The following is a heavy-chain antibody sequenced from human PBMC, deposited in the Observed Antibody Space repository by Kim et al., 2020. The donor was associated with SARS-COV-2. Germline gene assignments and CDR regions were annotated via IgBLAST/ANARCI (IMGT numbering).Heavy chain of an antibody. CDR1: GFTFSSYS. D-gene: IGHD1-20*01. CDR3: AKQRITGNWYFDL. J-gene: IGHJ2*01. V-gene: IGHV3-64D*06. Sequence: GGSLRLSCSASGFTFSSYSMTWVRQAPGRGLEWVSAISSDGAQTYYADSVKGRFTISRDNAKNTLYLQMSSLRAEDTAVYYCAKQRITGNWYFDLWG. CDR2: ISSDGAQT.